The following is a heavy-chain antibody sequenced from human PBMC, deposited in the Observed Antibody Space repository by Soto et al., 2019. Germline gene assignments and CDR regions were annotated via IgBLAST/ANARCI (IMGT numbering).Heavy chain of an antibody. J-gene: IGHJ5*02. CDR1: GFSLSTRGVG. Sequence: QITLKESGPTLVKPTQTLTLTCTFSGFSLSTRGVGVGWIRQPPGKALEWLALIYWDDDKRYSPSLKSRLTITNDASKYQMVGTMTNLDPVDTATYYCARIRPAYYDFYSFAPWGQGSLVTFSS. CDR2: IYWDDDK. V-gene: IGHV2-5*02. CDR3: ARIRPAYYDFYSFAP. D-gene: IGHD3-3*01.